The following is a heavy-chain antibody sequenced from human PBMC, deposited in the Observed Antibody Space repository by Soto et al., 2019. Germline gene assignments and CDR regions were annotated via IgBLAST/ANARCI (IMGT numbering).Heavy chain of an antibody. D-gene: IGHD3-22*01. Sequence: ASVKVSCKASGYTFTSYGISWVRQAPGQGLEWMGWISAYNGNTNYAQKLQGRVTMTTDTSTSKAYMELRSLRSDDTAVYYCARDRYYDTSGPFDYWGQGTLVTVSS. CDR1: GYTFTSYG. CDR3: ARDRYYDTSGPFDY. J-gene: IGHJ4*02. CDR2: ISAYNGNT. V-gene: IGHV1-18*04.